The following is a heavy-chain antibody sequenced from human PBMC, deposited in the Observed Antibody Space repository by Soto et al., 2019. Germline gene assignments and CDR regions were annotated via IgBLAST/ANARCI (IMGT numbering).Heavy chain of an antibody. CDR2: IWYDGSNK. CDR3: ARTSSSMVATLWFDP. J-gene: IGHJ5*02. CDR1: GFTFSSYG. Sequence: QVQLVESGGGVVQPGRSLRLSCAASGFTFSSYGMHWVRQAPGKGLEWVAVIWYDGSNKYYADSVKGRFTISRDNSKNTLYLQMNSLRAEVTAVYYCARTSSSMVATLWFDPWGQGTLVTVSS. V-gene: IGHV3-33*01. D-gene: IGHD5-12*01.